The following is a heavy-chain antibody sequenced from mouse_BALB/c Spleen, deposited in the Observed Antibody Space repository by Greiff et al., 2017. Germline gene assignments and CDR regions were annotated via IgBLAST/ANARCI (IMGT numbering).Heavy chain of an antibody. CDR1: GFTFSSYA. Sequence: DVKLVESGGGLVKPGGSLKLSCAASGFTFSSYAMSWVRQSPEKRLEWVAEISSGGSYTYYPDTVTGRFTISRDNAKNTLYLEMSSLRSEDTAMYYCARDPRGVYYDYAMDYWGQGTSVTVSS. D-gene: IGHD2-1*01. CDR3: ARDPRGVYYDYAMDY. CDR2: ISSGGSYT. V-gene: IGHV5-9-4*01. J-gene: IGHJ4*01.